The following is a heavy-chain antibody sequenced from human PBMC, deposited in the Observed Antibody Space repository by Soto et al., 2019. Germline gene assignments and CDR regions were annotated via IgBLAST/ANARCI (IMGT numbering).Heavy chain of an antibody. CDR1: GFTFSSYA. J-gene: IGHJ6*02. Sequence: GGSLRLSCAASGFTFSSYAMSWVRQAPGKGLEWVSVISGSEGSTYYADSVKGRFIISRDNSKNTLYLQMKSLRAEDMAVYYCAKDLPYDYVWGSYRPIFYYYGMDVWGQGTTVTVSS. V-gene: IGHV3-23*01. CDR2: ISGSEGST. CDR3: AKDLPYDYVWGSYRPIFYYYGMDV. D-gene: IGHD3-16*02.